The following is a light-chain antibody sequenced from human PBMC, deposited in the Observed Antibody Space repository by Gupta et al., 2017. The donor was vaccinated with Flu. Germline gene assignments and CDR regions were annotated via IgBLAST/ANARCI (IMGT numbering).Light chain of an antibody. J-gene: IGLJ3*02. Sequence: QSALSQPASVSGSPGQSITVSCTGTSSDVGAYNFVSWYQHHPGKAPKLMIYEVSNRPSGVSNLFSGSKSGNTASLTISGLQAEDEADYYCTSYTSSTTLVFGGGTRVTVL. CDR3: TSYTSSTTLV. V-gene: IGLV2-14*01. CDR2: EVS. CDR1: SSDVGAYNF.